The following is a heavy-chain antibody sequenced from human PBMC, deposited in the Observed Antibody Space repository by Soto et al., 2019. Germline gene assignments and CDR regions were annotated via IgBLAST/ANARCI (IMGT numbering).Heavy chain of an antibody. CDR3: ARGPPHDYGDDGIDP. CDR1: GGSISSGGYS. CDR2: IYHSGSN. J-gene: IGHJ5*02. Sequence: QLQLQESGSGLVKPSQTLSLTRAVSGGSISSGGYSWSWIRQPPGKGLEWIGYIYHSGSNYYNPSLKSRVTISVDRSKNQFSLKLSSVTAADTAVYYCARGPPHDYGDDGIDPWGQGTLVTVSS. D-gene: IGHD4-17*01. V-gene: IGHV4-30-2*01.